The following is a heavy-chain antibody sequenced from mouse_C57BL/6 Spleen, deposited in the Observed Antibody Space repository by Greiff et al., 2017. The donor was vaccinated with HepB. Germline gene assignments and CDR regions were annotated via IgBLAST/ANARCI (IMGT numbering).Heavy chain of an antibody. D-gene: IGHD2-1*01. Sequence: QVQLKQSGPELVKPGASVKISCKASGYAFSSSWMNWVKQRSGKGLEWIGRIYPGDGDTNYNGKFKGKATLTADKSSSTAYMQLSILTSEDSAVYFCARSYGNSLYAMDYWGQGTSVTVSS. CDR3: ARSYGNSLYAMDY. V-gene: IGHV1-82*01. CDR1: GYAFSSSW. CDR2: IYPGDGDT. J-gene: IGHJ4*01.